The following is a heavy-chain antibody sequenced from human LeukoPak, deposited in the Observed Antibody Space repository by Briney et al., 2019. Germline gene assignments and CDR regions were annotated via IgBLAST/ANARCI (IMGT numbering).Heavy chain of an antibody. CDR1: GGSFSGYY. Sequence: SETLSLTCAVYGGSFSGYYWSWIRQPPGKGLEWIGEINHSGSTNYNPSLKSRVTISVDTSKNQVSLKLSSVTAADTAVYYCARGVSSSYRDYFDYWGQGTLVTVSS. D-gene: IGHD2-21*01. V-gene: IGHV4-34*01. CDR3: ARGVSSSYRDYFDY. J-gene: IGHJ4*02. CDR2: INHSGST.